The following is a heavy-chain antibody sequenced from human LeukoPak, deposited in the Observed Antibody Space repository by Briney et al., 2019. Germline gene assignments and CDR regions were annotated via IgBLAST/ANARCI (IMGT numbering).Heavy chain of an antibody. Sequence: SETLSLTCTVSGGSISSGDYYWSWIRQPPGKGLEWIGYICYSGSTYYNPSLKSRVTISVDTSKNQFSLKLSSVTAADTAVYYCARAGGYGFSFDYWGQGTLVTVSS. CDR3: ARAGGYGFSFDY. CDR2: ICYSGST. CDR1: GGSISSGDYY. D-gene: IGHD5-18*01. J-gene: IGHJ4*02. V-gene: IGHV4-30-4*01.